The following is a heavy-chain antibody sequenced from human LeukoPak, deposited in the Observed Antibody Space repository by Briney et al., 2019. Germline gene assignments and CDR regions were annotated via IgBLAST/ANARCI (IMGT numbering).Heavy chain of an antibody. J-gene: IGHJ5*01. Sequence: GGSLRLSCAASGFTFSGYWMQWVRQAPGKGLVWVSRINSDGYSITYADSVKGRFTISRDNAKNTLYLQMNSLIAEDTAVYFCTRAGYSSGVDSWGQGTLVTVSS. V-gene: IGHV3-74*03. CDR1: GFTFSGYW. CDR3: TRAGYSSGVDS. CDR2: INSDGYSI. D-gene: IGHD6-19*01.